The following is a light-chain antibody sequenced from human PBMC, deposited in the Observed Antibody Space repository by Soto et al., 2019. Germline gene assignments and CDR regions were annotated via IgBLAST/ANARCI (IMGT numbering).Light chain of an antibody. CDR3: QQYGSSPPVT. Sequence: EIVLTQSPGTLSLSPGERATLSCRASQSVSSSYLAWYQQKPGQAPRLLIYGASSRATGIPDRFSGSGSGTDFTLTISRLEPEDFAVYYCQQYGSSPPVTFGRDQGGDQT. J-gene: IGKJ4*01. V-gene: IGKV3-20*01. CDR2: GAS. CDR1: QSVSSSY.